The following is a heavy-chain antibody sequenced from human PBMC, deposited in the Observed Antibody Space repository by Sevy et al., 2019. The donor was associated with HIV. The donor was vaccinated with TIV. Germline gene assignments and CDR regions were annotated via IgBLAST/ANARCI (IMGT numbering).Heavy chain of an antibody. Sequence: GGSLRLSCAASAFTFSSYAMHWVRQAPGKGLEWVAVISYDGSNKYYADSVKGRFTISRDNSKTTLYLEMNSLRTEDTDVYYCASDQGAVVIVAATLFEYWGQGTLVTVSS. D-gene: IGHD2-15*01. CDR2: ISYDGSNK. J-gene: IGHJ4*02. V-gene: IGHV3-30*04. CDR3: ASDQGAVVIVAATLFEY. CDR1: AFTFSSYA.